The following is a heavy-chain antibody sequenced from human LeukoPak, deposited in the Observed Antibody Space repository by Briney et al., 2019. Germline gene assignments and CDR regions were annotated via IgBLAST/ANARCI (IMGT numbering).Heavy chain of an antibody. CDR1: GYTLTSYG. J-gene: IGHJ4*02. CDR3: ARGAYGDK. CDR2: ISTQSGNT. V-gene: IGHV1-18*01. Sequence: ASEKVSCKASGYTLTSYGINWMRQAPGQGLEWMGWISTQSGNTNYAQKVQGRLTLTTDRSTNTAYMELRSLRSDDTAVYYCARGAYGDKWGQGTMVTVSS. D-gene: IGHD4-17*01.